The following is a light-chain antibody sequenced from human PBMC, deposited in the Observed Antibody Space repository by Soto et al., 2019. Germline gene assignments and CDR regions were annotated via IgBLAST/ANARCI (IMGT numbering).Light chain of an antibody. Sequence: DIQMTQSPSSLSASVGDRVTITCRASQNIATFLNWYHHKPGKAPKLLIYATSRLQSGVPSRFSGSGSVTDFTLTSTSLQPEDFGTYCCQQSYGNPGFAPGTKVDIK. J-gene: IGKJ3*01. CDR2: ATS. V-gene: IGKV1-39*01. CDR3: QQSYGNPG. CDR1: QNIATF.